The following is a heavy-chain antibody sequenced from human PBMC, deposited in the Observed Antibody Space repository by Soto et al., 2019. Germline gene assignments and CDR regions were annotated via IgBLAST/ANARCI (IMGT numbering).Heavy chain of an antibody. J-gene: IGHJ6*03. Sequence: NPSGTVCHTGTVADSVISGSRYYWGWIRQPPGKGLEWIGSIYYSGSTYYNPSLKSRVTISVDTSKNQFSLKLSSVTAADTAVYYCASYFWDCSGGSCYPRDYYYYYYMDVWGKGTTVTVSS. CDR2: IYYSGST. V-gene: IGHV4-39*01. D-gene: IGHD2-15*01. CDR1: DSVISGSRYY. CDR3: ASYFWDCSGGSCYPRDYYYYYYMDV.